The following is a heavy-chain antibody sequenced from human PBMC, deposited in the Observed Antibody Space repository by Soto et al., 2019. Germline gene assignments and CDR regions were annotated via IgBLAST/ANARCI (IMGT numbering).Heavy chain of an antibody. CDR1: GSAFRTHG. V-gene: IGHV3-33*01. CDR2: IWGDESKK. CDR3: ARGAVAAGDFDY. J-gene: IGHJ4*02. D-gene: IGHD2-15*01. Sequence: QVQLVESGGGVVQPGGSLRLSCAASGSAFRTHGMHWVRQAPGKGLEWVAVIWGDESKKYYADSVKGRFTISKDNSKNTLFLQMNPLRAEDTAVYYCARGAVAAGDFDYWGQGTLVTVSS.